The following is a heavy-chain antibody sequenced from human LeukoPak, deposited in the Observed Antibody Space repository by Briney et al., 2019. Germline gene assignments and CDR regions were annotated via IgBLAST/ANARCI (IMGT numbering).Heavy chain of an antibody. V-gene: IGHV4-34*01. Sequence: SETLSLTCAVYGGSFSGYYWSWIRQPPGKGLEWIGEINHSGSTNYNPSLKSRVTISVDTSENQFSLKLSSVTAADTAVYYCARGPRRHRTYYYYGMDVWGQGTTVTVSS. J-gene: IGHJ6*02. CDR1: GGSFSGYY. CDR3: ARGPRRHRTYYYYGMDV. CDR2: INHSGST.